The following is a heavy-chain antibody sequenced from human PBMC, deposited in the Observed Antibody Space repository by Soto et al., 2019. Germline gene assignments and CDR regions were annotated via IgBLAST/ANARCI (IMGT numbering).Heavy chain of an antibody. CDR3: ARGRYGDY. CDR1: GYDFTTCG. V-gene: IGHV1-18*01. J-gene: IGHJ4*02. Sequence: QVHLVQSGAEVKKPGASVKVSCKGSGYDFTTCGITWVRQAPGQGLEWMAWISAHNGNTDYAQKLQGRVTVTRDTSTSTAYMELRSLRSDDTVMYYCARGRYGDYWGQGALVTVSS. D-gene: IGHD1-1*01. CDR2: ISAHNGNT.